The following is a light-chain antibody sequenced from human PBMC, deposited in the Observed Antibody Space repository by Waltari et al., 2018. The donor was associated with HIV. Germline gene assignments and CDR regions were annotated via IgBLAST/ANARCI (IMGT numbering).Light chain of an antibody. CDR2: QDS. J-gene: IGLJ2*01. Sequence: SYELTQPPSVSVSPGQTASITCSGDKLGAKYACWYQQKPDQSPVLVIYQDSKRPSGIPERFSGSNSGNTATLTISGTQAMDEADYYCQAWDSSTVVVFGGGTKLTVL. CDR3: QAWDSSTVVV. V-gene: IGLV3-1*01. CDR1: KLGAKY.